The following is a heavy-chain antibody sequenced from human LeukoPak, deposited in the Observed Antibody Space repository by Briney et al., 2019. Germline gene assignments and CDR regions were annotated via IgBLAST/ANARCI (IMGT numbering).Heavy chain of an antibody. CDR1: GGSFSGYY. J-gene: IGHJ4*02. CDR3: ARLVTALDY. CDR2: INHSGST. Sequence: PSETLSLTCAVYGGSFSGYYWSWIRQPPGKGLEWIGEINHSGSTNYNPSLESRVTISVDTSKNQFSLKLSSVTAADTAVYYCARLVTALDYWGQGTLVTVSS. V-gene: IGHV4-34*01. D-gene: IGHD5-18*01.